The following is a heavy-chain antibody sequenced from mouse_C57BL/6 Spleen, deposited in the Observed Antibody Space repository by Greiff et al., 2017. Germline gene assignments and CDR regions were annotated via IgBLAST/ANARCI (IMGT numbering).Heavy chain of an antibody. CDR1: GFTFSDYG. CDR3: ARPITTVVAPAY. J-gene: IGHJ3*01. CDR2: ISSGSSTI. V-gene: IGHV5-17*01. Sequence: DVKLVESGGGLVKPGGSLKLSCAASGFTFSDYGMHWVRQAPEKGLEWVAYISSGSSTIYYADTVKGRFTISRDNAKNTLFLQMTSLRSEDTAMYYCARPITTVVAPAYWGQGTLVTVSA. D-gene: IGHD1-1*01.